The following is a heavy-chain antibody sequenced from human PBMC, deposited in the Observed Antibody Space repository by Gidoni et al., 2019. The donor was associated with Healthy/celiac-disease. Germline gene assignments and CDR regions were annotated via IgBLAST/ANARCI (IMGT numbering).Heavy chain of an antibody. Sequence: EVQLVDTGGGLIHPGGSLRLSCAASGFTVSSNYMSWVRQAPGKGLEWVSVIYSGGSTYYADSVKGRFTISRDNSKNTLYLQMNSLRAEDTAVYYCARALRAGIGFFDPWGQGTLVTVSS. J-gene: IGHJ5*02. CDR3: ARALRAGIGFFDP. V-gene: IGHV3-53*02. CDR1: GFTVSSNY. CDR2: IYSGGST. D-gene: IGHD6-13*01.